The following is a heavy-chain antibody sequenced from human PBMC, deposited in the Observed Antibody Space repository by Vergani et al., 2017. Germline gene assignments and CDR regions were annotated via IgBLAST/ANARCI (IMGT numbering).Heavy chain of an antibody. CDR1: GASMSSVGYY. CDR3: ARGSGAAGYSGPDS. D-gene: IGHD1-26*01. Sequence: QVQLQESGPGLVKPSQTLSLTCTVSGASMSSVGYYWTWIRQSAGKRLEWIWDSIGSGNANYNPSFQGRVSMSVATSKNQFSLTMSSVNATDTAVYYCARGSGAAGYSGPDSWCQGTRVTVSS. J-gene: IGHJ4*02. V-gene: IGHV4-61*02. CDR2: SIGSGNA.